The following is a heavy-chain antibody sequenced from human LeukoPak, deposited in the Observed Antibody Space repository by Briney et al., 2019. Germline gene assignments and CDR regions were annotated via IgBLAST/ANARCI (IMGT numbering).Heavy chain of an antibody. V-gene: IGHV3-7*01. Sequence: GGSLRLSRAASGFMHSKYWMSWVRQAPGKGLEGVANMKQDGSESRYVDSVKGRFTISRDNAKNSLYLQMNSLRGEDTAVYYCARDKVGGSMAGSNLDYWGQGNLVTVSS. J-gene: IGHJ4*02. CDR2: MKQDGSES. CDR1: GFMHSKYW. CDR3: ARDKVGGSMAGSNLDY. D-gene: IGHD6-19*01.